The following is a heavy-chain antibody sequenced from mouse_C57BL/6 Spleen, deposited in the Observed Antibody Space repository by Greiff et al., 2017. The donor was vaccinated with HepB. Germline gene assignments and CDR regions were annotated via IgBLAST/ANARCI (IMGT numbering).Heavy chain of an antibody. J-gene: IGHJ2*01. Sequence: QVQLQQSGAELVKPGASVKLSCKASGYTFTSYWMQWVKQRPGQGLEWIGEIDPSDSYTNYNQKFKGKATLTVDTSSSTAYMQLSSLTSEDSAVYYCARSGSTMVTDYWGQGTTLTVSS. V-gene: IGHV1-50*01. D-gene: IGHD2-2*01. CDR1: GYTFTSYW. CDR3: ARSGSTMVTDY. CDR2: IDPSDSYT.